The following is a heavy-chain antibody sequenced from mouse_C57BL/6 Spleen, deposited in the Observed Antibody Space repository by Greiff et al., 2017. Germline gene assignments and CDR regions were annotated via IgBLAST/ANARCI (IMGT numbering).Heavy chain of an antibody. J-gene: IGHJ1*03. CDR3: AREGMGYFDV. D-gene: IGHD2-3*01. Sequence: ESGPGLVKPSQSLSLTCSVTGYSITSGYYWNWIRQFPGNKLEWMGYISYDGSNNYNPSLKNRISITRDTSKNQFFLKLNSVTTEDTATYYCAREGMGYFDVWGTGTTVTVSS. CDR2: ISYDGSN. CDR1: GYSITSGYY. V-gene: IGHV3-6*01.